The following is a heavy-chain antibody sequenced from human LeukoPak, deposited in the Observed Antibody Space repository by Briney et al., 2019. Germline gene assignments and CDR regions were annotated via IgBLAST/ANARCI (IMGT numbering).Heavy chain of an antibody. CDR1: GGSISSNY. D-gene: IGHD2-15*01. V-gene: IGHV4-59*12. Sequence: SETWSLTCTVSGGSISSNYWSWSRQPPGKGLEWIAFIYYSGSTTYNPSLESRVIISVDTSKNQFSLKVRSVTAADTAVYYCARALGRGRKLSRWYFDLWGRGTLVTVSS. J-gene: IGHJ2*01. CDR2: IYYSGST. CDR3: ARALGRGRKLSRWYFDL.